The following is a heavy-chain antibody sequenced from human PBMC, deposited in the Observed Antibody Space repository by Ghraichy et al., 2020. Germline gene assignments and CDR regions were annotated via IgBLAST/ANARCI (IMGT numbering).Heavy chain of an antibody. V-gene: IGHV3-30*02. J-gene: IGHJ4*02. Sequence: GGSRRLSCAASGFAFSNYGMHWVRQAPGKGLQWVAFIRFDGNMIYYADSVQGRFIISRDNSKNTLYLQMNTLRAEDTAVYFCVKNPLPNEGSSSQYFDYWGQGTLVTVSS. D-gene: IGHD6-6*01. CDR1: GFAFSNYG. CDR3: VKNPLPNEGSSSQYFDY. CDR2: IRFDGNMI.